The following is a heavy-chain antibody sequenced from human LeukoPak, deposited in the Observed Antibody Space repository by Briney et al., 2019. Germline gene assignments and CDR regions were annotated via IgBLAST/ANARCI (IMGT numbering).Heavy chain of an antibody. Sequence: PGGSLRLSCAASGFTFSSYAMHWVRQAPGKGLEWVAVISYDGSNKYYADSVKGRFTISRDNSKNTLYLQMNSLRAEDTAVYYCARDFYGFWSGYCGYWGQGTLVTVSS. CDR2: ISYDGSNK. CDR1: GFTFSSYA. V-gene: IGHV3-30-3*01. D-gene: IGHD3-3*01. J-gene: IGHJ4*02. CDR3: ARDFYGFWSGYCGY.